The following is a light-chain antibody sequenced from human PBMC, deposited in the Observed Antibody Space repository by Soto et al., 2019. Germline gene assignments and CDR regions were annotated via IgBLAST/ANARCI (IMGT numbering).Light chain of an antibody. V-gene: IGLV2-14*03. CDR1: SSDIGGYNF. CDR3: TSYTTSITYV. CDR2: DVS. Sequence: QSVLTQPASVSGSPGQSITISCTGTSSDIGGYNFVSWYQHHPGKAPKLIIFDVSNRPSGVSDRFPGSKSGNTASLTISGLQAEDEADYYCTSYTTSITYVFGTGTKVTVL. J-gene: IGLJ1*01.